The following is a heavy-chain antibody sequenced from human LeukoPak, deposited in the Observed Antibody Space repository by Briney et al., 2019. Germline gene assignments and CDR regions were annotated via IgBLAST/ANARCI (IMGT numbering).Heavy chain of an antibody. V-gene: IGHV3-33*01. CDR1: GFTFSRHG. CDR2: IWYDGSNK. J-gene: IGHJ4*02. D-gene: IGHD6-6*01. Sequence: PGKSLRLSCAASGFTFSRHGMHWVRQAPGKGLEWVAVIWYDGSNKYYADSVKGRFTISRDNSKNTLYLLMNSLSAEDTAVYHCARDISARYLDYWGQGTLVTVSS. CDR3: ARDISARYLDY.